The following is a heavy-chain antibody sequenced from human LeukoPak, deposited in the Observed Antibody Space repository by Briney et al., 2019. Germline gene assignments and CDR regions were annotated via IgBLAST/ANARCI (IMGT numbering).Heavy chain of an antibody. CDR2: IYYSGST. J-gene: IGHJ4*02. V-gene: IGHV4-39*07. CDR1: GGSISSSSYY. D-gene: IGHD6-13*01. Sequence: SETLSLTCTVSGGSISSSSYYWGWIRQPPGKGLEWIGSIYYSGSTYYNPSLKSRVTISVDTSKNQFSLKLSSVTAADTAVYYCARVGSSSWNFLDYWGQGTLVTVSS. CDR3: ARVGSSSWNFLDY.